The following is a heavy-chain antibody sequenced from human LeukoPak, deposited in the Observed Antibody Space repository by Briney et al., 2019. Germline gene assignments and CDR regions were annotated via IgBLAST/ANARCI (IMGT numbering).Heavy chain of an antibody. J-gene: IGHJ4*02. V-gene: IGHV1-18*01. Sequence: ASVKVSCKASGYTFTSYGISWVRQAPGQGLEWMGWISAYNGNTNYAQKFQGRVTMTRDMSTSTVYMELSSLRSEDTAVYYCARVGYKQLVAYDYWGQGTLVSVSS. CDR1: GYTFTSYG. CDR2: ISAYNGNT. D-gene: IGHD6-6*01. CDR3: ARVGYKQLVAYDY.